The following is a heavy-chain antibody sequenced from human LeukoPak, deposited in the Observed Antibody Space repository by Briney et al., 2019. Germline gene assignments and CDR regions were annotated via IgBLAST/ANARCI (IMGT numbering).Heavy chain of an antibody. J-gene: IGHJ5*01. Sequence: HPGGSLRLSCVGSGFRFSRYDMNWVRQAPGRGLEWLSYLTRTSSATWYADSVKGRFTIFRDNAKSSLYLQMNSLRVEDTAVYYCATGGSEYRSDWFDSWGQGTLVNVAS. V-gene: IGHV3-48*01. CDR3: ATGGSEYRSDWFDS. CDR1: GFRFSRYD. D-gene: IGHD5-18*01. CDR2: LTRTSSAT.